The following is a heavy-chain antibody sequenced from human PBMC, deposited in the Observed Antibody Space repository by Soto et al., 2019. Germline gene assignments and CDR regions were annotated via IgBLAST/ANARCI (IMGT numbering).Heavy chain of an antibody. D-gene: IGHD6-19*01. CDR2: IWYDGSNK. V-gene: IGHV3-33*01. CDR1: GFTFSSYG. J-gene: IGHJ6*02. Sequence: GGSLRLSCAASGFTFSSYGMHWVRQAPGKGLEWVAVIWYDGSNKYYADSVKGRFTISRDNSKNTLYLQMNSLRAEDTAVYYCARDRPEGIGIAVAGTLHYYGMDVWGQGTTVTVSS. CDR3: ARDRPEGIGIAVAGTLHYYGMDV.